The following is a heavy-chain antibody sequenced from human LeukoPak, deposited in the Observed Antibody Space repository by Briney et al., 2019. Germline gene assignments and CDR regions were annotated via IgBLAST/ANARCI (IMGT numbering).Heavy chain of an antibody. J-gene: IGHJ4*02. CDR1: GITFSSSS. V-gene: IGHV3-23*01. Sequence: GGSLRLSCLASGITFSSSSMSWVRQAPGKGLEWVSAISPGDYTAYYADSVKGRFTVSRDNSKNTLYLQMNSLRAEDTAVYYCAKRSGSTWGHFDYWGQGTLVTVSS. D-gene: IGHD6-19*01. CDR2: ISPGDYTA. CDR3: AKRSGSTWGHFDY.